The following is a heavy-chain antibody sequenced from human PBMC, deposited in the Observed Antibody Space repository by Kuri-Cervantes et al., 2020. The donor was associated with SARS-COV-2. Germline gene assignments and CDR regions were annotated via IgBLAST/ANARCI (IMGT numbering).Heavy chain of an antibody. CDR3: ARPEMVRGVDY. Sequence: GESLKISCAASGFTFSDYYMSWIRQAPGKGLECVSYISSSGSTIYYADSVKGQFTISRDNAKNSMYLQMNSLRAEDTAVYYCARPEMVRGVDYWGQGTLVTVSS. J-gene: IGHJ4*02. CDR1: GFTFSDYY. CDR2: ISSSGSTI. D-gene: IGHD5-24*01. V-gene: IGHV3-11*01.